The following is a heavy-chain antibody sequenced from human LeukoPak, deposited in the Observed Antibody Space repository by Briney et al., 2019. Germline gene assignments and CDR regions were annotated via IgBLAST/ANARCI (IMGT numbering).Heavy chain of an antibody. J-gene: IGHJ4*02. V-gene: IGHV3-7*01. CDR2: IKQDGSEK. CDR3: ARPLSGGWSPGDY. Sequence: PGGSLRLSCAASGFSFSSYWMNWVRQAPGKGLEWVANIKQDGSEKSYVDSVKGRFTISRDNAKNSLYLQMNSLRAEDTAVYYCARPLSGGWSPGDYWGQGTLVTVSS. D-gene: IGHD6-19*01. CDR1: GFSFSSYW.